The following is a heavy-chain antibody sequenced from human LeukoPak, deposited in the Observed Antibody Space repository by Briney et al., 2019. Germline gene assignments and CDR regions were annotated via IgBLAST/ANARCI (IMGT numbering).Heavy chain of an antibody. Sequence: SETLSLTCAVYGGSFSGYYWSWIRQPPGKGLEWIGEINHSGSTNYNPSLKSRVTISEDTSKNQFSLKLSSVTAADTAVYYCARPNGGYYYGMDVWGKGTTVTVSS. J-gene: IGHJ6*04. D-gene: IGHD1-1*01. CDR3: ARPNGGYYYGMDV. CDR1: GGSFSGYY. V-gene: IGHV4-34*01. CDR2: INHSGST.